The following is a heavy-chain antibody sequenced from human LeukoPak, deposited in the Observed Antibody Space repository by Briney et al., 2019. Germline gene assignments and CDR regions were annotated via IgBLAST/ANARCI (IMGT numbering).Heavy chain of an antibody. D-gene: IGHD5-18*01. CDR2: MNPNSGNT. Sequence: ASVKVSCKASGYTFTSYDINWVRQATGQGLEWMGWMNPNSGNTGYAQKFQGRVTMTRNTSISTAYMELSSLRAEDTAVYYCARDFGLGAAMADVFDYWGQGTLVTVSS. V-gene: IGHV1-8*01. J-gene: IGHJ4*02. CDR3: ARDFGLGAAMADVFDY. CDR1: GYTFTSYD.